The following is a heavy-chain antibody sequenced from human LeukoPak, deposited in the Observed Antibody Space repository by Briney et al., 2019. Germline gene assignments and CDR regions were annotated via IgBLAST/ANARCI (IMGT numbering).Heavy chain of an antibody. CDR2: ISYDGSNK. D-gene: IGHD3-16*01. CDR3: AKEWGSTATNWFDP. J-gene: IGHJ5*02. CDR1: GFTFSSYA. V-gene: IGHV3-30*04. Sequence: GGSLRLSCAASGFTFSSYAMHWVRQAPGKGLEWVAVISYDGSNKYYADSVKGRFTISRDNSKNTLYLQMNSLRAEDTAVYYCAKEWGSTATNWFDPWGQGTLVTVSS.